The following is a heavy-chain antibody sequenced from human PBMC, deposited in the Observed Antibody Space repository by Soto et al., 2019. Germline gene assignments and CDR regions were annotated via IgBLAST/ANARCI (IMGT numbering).Heavy chain of an antibody. CDR3: AKGLLAIVGSTLPRDAFNI. Sequence: QVQLVESGGGVVQPGRSLRLSCAASGFSFTTYVMHWVRQAPGKGLEWVAVISHDGSYKYNGDAVKGRFTISRETSKNSVDMEKNGLRPEDMAVYYCAKGLLAIVGSTLPRDAFNIWGQGTMGTVSS. V-gene: IGHV3-30*18. J-gene: IGHJ3*02. D-gene: IGHD1-26*01. CDR1: GFSFTTYV. CDR2: ISHDGSYK.